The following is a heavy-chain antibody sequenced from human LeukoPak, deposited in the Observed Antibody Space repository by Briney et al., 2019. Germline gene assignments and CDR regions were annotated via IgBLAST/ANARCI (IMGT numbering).Heavy chain of an antibody. Sequence: ASVKVSCKASGYXFTSYGISWVRQAPGQGLEWMGWMSAYNGNTNYAQKLQGRVTMTTDTSTSTAYMELRSLRSDDTAVYHCARVSGYCSSTSCYIYWGQGTLVTVSS. J-gene: IGHJ4*02. CDR3: ARVSGYCSSTSCYIY. CDR2: MSAYNGNT. CDR1: GYXFTSYG. D-gene: IGHD2-2*02. V-gene: IGHV1-18*01.